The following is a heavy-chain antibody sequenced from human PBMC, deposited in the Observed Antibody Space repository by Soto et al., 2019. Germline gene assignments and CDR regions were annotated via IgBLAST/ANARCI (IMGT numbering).Heavy chain of an antibody. CDR2: ISAYNGNT. J-gene: IGHJ5*02. V-gene: IGHV1-18*04. CDR1: GYTFTSYG. CDR3: ARVRWSSTSCVRALWFDP. D-gene: IGHD2-2*01. Sequence: QVQLVQSGAEVKKPGASVKVSCKASGYTFTSYGISWVRQAPGQGLEWMGWISAYNGNTNYAQKLQGRVTMTTDTSTSTAYMELRGLRSDDTAVYYCARVRWSSTSCVRALWFDPWGQGTLVTVSS.